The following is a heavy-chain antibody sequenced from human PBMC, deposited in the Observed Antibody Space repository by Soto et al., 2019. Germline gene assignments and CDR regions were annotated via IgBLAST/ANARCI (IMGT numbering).Heavy chain of an antibody. J-gene: IGHJ4*02. CDR1: GFSFVNYA. Sequence: PVGSLRLSCAASGFSFVNYAMNWVRQAPGKGLEWVSGLSGSGTSTCYADSVKGRFTISRDNSRDTLFLQMNSLTADDTAVYYCAKATTNGGWFNPFDSWGQGALVTVSS. CDR2: LSGSGTST. D-gene: IGHD6-19*01. CDR3: AKATTNGGWFNPFDS. V-gene: IGHV3-23*01.